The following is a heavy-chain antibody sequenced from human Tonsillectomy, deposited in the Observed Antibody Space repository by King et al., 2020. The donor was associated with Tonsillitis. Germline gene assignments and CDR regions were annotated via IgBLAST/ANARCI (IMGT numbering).Heavy chain of an antibody. CDR2: ISSSSSYI. J-gene: IGHJ6*02. Sequence: VQLVESGGGLVKPGGSLRLSCAASGFTFSSYSMNWVRQSPGKGLEWVSSISSSSSYIYYADSVKGRFAISRDNAKHSLYLQMNSLRAEDTAVYYCARDCSGGSCYPYYYGMDVWGQGTPVTVSS. CDR1: GFTFSSYS. D-gene: IGHD2-15*01. CDR3: ARDCSGGSCYPYYYGMDV. V-gene: IGHV3-21*01.